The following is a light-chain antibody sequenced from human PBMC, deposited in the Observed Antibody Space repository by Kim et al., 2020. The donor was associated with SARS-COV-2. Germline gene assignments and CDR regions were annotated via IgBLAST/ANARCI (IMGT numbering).Light chain of an antibody. V-gene: IGLV3-19*01. Sequence: SSELTQDPAVQVAWGQTVRITCQGDSLRSYYASWYQQKQGQAPVLVIYGKNNRPSGIPDRFSGSSSGNTASLTITGAQAEDEADYYCNSRDSSGNHLDVVFGGGTQLTVL. CDR2: GKN. J-gene: IGLJ2*01. CDR3: NSRDSSGNHLDVV. CDR1: SLRSYY.